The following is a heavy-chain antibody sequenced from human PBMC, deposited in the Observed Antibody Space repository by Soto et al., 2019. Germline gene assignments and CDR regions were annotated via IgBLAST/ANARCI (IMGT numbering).Heavy chain of an antibody. CDR1: GYTFTTYD. CDR2: MNPNSGNT. Sequence: QVQLVQSGAEVKKPGASVKVSCKASGYTFTTYDINWVRQATGQGLEWMGWMNPNSGNTGYAQKFQGRVTMTRNTSMRTAYMELSSLRSEDTAVYYCMRPWPVYGDFGYWGQGTLVTVSP. CDR3: MRPWPVYGDFGY. V-gene: IGHV1-8*01. J-gene: IGHJ4*02. D-gene: IGHD4-17*01.